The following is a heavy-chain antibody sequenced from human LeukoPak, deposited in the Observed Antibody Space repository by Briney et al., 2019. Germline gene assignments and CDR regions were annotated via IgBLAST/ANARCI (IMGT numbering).Heavy chain of an antibody. CDR1: GFTFSSYW. Sequence: PGGSLRLSCAASGFTFSSYWMSWVRQAPGKGLEWVANIQQDGSEKYYVYSVKGRFTISRDNAKNLLYLQMNSLTAEDTAMYYCVRDGSGWDYWGQGILVTVSS. J-gene: IGHJ4*02. D-gene: IGHD3-10*01. CDR3: VRDGSGWDY. CDR2: IQQDGSEK. V-gene: IGHV3-7*05.